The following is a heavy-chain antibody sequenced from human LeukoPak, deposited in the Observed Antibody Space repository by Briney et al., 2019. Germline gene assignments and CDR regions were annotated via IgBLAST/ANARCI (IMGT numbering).Heavy chain of an antibody. Sequence: GGSLRLSCAASGFTFSSYSMNWVRQAPGKGLEWVSSISSSSSYIYYADSVKGRFTISRDNAKNSPYLQMNSLRAEDTAVYYCARGLWFGELFLWGQGTLVTVSS. D-gene: IGHD3-10*01. CDR2: ISSSSSYI. V-gene: IGHV3-21*01. CDR3: ARGLWFGELFL. J-gene: IGHJ4*02. CDR1: GFTFSSYS.